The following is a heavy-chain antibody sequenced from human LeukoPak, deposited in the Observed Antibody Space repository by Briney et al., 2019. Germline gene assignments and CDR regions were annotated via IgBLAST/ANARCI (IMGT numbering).Heavy chain of an antibody. J-gene: IGHJ4*02. CDR3: ARGWGEKGRCRGGTCNNPQFDY. V-gene: IGHV3-7*01. Sequence: GGSLRLSCAASGFTFTSQAMHWVRQAPGKGLEWLANIKESGSEKYYVDSVKGRFTISRDNADDLVYLQMNSLRVEDTAVYYCARGWGEKGRCRGGTCNNPQFDYWGQGILVTVSS. D-gene: IGHD2-15*01. CDR1: GFTFTSQA. CDR2: IKESGSEK.